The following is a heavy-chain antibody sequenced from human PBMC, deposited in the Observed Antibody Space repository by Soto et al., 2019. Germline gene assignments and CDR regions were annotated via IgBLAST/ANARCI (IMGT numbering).Heavy chain of an antibody. D-gene: IGHD1-26*01. CDR1: GFTFSTSA. V-gene: IGHV1-58*01. CDR3: AARRSGLYAMDV. Sequence: KLGASVKVSCKASGFTFSTSAVQWVRQARGQRPEWMGWIVGGSGNTNYAQNSQERVIITRDMSTSTVYMELSSLRSDDTAVYFCAARRSGLYAMDVWGQGTTVTVSS. J-gene: IGHJ6*02. CDR2: IVGGSGNT.